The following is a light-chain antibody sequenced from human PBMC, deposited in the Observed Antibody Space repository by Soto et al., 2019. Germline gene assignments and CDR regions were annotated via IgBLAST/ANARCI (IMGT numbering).Light chain of an antibody. CDR3: QHYGSPFT. Sequence: EVVLTQSPGTLSLSPGERATLSCRASQSINNHFLAWYQQKRGQAPRLLIYGTSNRATGIPDRFSGSGSGTDFTLAISRLEPEEFAVYYCQHYGSPFTVGPGTKVDIK. J-gene: IGKJ3*01. CDR1: QSINNHF. V-gene: IGKV3-20*01. CDR2: GTS.